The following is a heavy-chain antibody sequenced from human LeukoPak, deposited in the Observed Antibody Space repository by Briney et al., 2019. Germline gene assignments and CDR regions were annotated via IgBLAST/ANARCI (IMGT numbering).Heavy chain of an antibody. CDR3: AGDYYFDY. V-gene: IGHV4-61*02. CDR2: IYTSGST. J-gene: IGHJ4*02. Sequence: SETLSLTCTVSGDSISSGSYYWSWIRQPAGKGLEWIGRIYTSGSTNYNPSLKSRVTMSVDTSNNQFSLKLSSVTAADTAVYYCAGDYYFDYWGQGTLVTVSS. CDR1: GDSISSGSYY.